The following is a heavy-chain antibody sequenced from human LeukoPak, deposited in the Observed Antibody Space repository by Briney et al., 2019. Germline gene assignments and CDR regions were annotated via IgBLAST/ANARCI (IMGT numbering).Heavy chain of an antibody. J-gene: IGHJ4*02. V-gene: IGHV3-15*01. CDR1: GFTFSNAW. CDR3: ASLYCSSTSCSGW. CDR2: IKSKTDGGTT. Sequence: GGSLRLSCAASGFTFSNAWMSWVRQAPGKGLEGVGRIKSKTDGGTTDYAPPVKHRFTVYRDDSKHTLYLLMHRLKTEDTAVYYCASLYCSSTSCSGWWGQGTLV. D-gene: IGHD2-2*01.